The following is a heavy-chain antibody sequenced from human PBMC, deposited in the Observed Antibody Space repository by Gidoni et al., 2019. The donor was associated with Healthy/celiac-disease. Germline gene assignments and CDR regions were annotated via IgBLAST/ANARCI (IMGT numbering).Heavy chain of an antibody. CDR3: AREEGALKYNWNYILDY. J-gene: IGHJ4*02. Sequence: EVQLVESGGGLVKPGGSLRLSCAASGFTFSSYSMNWVRQAQGKGLEWVSSISSSSSYIYYADSVKGRFTISRDNAKNSLYLQMNSLRAEDTAVYYCAREEGALKYNWNYILDYWGQGTLVTVSS. V-gene: IGHV3-21*01. CDR1: GFTFSSYS. CDR2: ISSSSSYI. D-gene: IGHD1-7*01.